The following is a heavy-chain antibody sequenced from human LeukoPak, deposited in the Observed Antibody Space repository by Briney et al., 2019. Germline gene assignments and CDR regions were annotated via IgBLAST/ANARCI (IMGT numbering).Heavy chain of an antibody. CDR2: MNPNSGNT. CDR3: ARATYYDFWSGYSQLTNYYYYYMDV. CDR1: GYTFTSYG. D-gene: IGHD3-3*01. V-gene: IGHV1-8*03. Sequence: ASVKVSCKASGYTFTSYGISWVRQATGQGLEWMGWMNPNSGNTGYAQKFQGRVTITRNTSISTAYMELSSLRSEDTAVYYCARATYYDFWSGYSQLTNYYYYYMDVWGKGTTVTVSS. J-gene: IGHJ6*03.